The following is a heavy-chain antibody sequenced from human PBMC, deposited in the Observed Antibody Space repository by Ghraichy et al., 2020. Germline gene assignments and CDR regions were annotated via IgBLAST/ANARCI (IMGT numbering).Heavy chain of an antibody. J-gene: IGHJ2*01. CDR1: GGSISSYY. CDR2: IYTSGST. D-gene: IGHD7-27*01. V-gene: IGHV4-4*09. CDR3: ARKASNWGRLTYWYFDL. Sequence: SETLSLTCTVSGGSISSYYWSWIRQPPGKGLEWIGYIYTSGSTNYNPSLKSRVTISVDTSKNQFSLKLSSVTAADTAVYYCARKASNWGRLTYWYFDLWGRGTLVTVSS.